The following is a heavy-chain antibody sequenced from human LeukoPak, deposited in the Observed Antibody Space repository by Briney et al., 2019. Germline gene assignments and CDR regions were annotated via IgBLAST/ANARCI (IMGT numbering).Heavy chain of an antibody. CDR2: IYCSGST. D-gene: IGHD3-10*01. CDR3: ARGGLWFGELYEYYFDY. CDR1: GGSISSYY. J-gene: IGHJ4*02. Sequence: SETLSLTCTVSGGSISSYYWSWIRQPPGKGLEWIGYIYCSGSTNYNPSLKSRVTISVDTSKNQFSLKLSSVTAADTAVYYCARGGLWFGELYEYYFDYWGQGTLVTVSS. V-gene: IGHV4-59*01.